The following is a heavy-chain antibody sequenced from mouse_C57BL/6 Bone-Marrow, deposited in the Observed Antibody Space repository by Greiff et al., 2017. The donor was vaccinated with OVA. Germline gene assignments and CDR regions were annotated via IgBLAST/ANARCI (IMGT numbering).Heavy chain of an antibody. J-gene: IGHJ2*01. Sequence: VKLLESGAELARPGASVKLSCKASGYTFTSYGISWVKQRTGQGLEWIGEIYPRSGNTYYNEKFKGKATLTADKSSSTAYMELRSLTSEDSAVYFCARWGRLDYWGQGTTLTVSS. V-gene: IGHV1-81*01. CDR3: ARWGRLDY. CDR2: IYPRSGNT. CDR1: GYTFTSYG.